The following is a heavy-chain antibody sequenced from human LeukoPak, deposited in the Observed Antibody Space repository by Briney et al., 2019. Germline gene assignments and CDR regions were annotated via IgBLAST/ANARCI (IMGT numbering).Heavy chain of an antibody. J-gene: IGHJ6*03. D-gene: IGHD3-22*01. CDR1: GFTFSSYS. V-gene: IGHV3-21*01. CDR2: ISISSRYI. CDR3: ARDPHYYDSSDTYYYYYMDV. Sequence: GGSLRLSCAASGFTFSSYSVNWVRQAPGKGLQWVSSISISSRYIYYADSVKGRFTISRDNAKNSLYLQMNRLRAEDTAVYYCARDPHYYDSSDTYYYYYMDVWGKGTTVTVSS.